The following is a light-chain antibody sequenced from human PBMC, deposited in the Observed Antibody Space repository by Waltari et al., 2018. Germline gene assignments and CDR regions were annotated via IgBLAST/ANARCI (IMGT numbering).Light chain of an antibody. Sequence: QSALTQPASVSGSPGQSITISCTGSSSDIGPYNLVSWYQQRPGKAPKLMIYEVIKRPSGVSDRFSGSKSANTASLTISGLQTEDEGVYFCCSYATTTFVVFGGGTTLTVL. CDR2: EVI. J-gene: IGLJ3*02. V-gene: IGLV2-23*02. CDR1: SSDIGPYNL. CDR3: CSYATTTFVV.